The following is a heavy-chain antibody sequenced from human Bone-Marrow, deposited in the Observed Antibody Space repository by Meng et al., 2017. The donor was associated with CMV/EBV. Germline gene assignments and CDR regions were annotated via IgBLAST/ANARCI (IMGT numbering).Heavy chain of an antibody. CDR1: RNTITRNG. CDR3: AGGYSSRLPGGFDY. V-gene: IGHV1-18*01. D-gene: IGHD4-11*01. J-gene: IGHJ4*02. Sequence: EANRTGASMNTSGKVSRNTITRNGISWGQQAPEAGLGRMGWISAYNGTTSYAQKLQGRVTMTTDTSTSTAYMELRSLRSDDTAVYYSAGGYSSRLPGGFDYWGQGTLVTVSS. CDR2: ISAYNGTT.